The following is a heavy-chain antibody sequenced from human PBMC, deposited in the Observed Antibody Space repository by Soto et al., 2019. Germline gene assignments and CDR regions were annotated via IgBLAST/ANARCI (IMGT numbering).Heavy chain of an antibody. V-gene: IGHV3-30-3*01. CDR3: ARDPDLIEAAGNYFDY. J-gene: IGHJ4*02. Sequence: HPGGSLRLSCSVSGFTLNTYSMHWVRQAPGKGLEWVAVVSFDGVNKHYRDSVKGRFTISRDIAKNMLYLQMTSLRLEDAALYYCARDPDLIEAAGNYFDYWGQGTLVTV. CDR1: GFTLNTYS. CDR2: VSFDGVNK. D-gene: IGHD6-13*01.